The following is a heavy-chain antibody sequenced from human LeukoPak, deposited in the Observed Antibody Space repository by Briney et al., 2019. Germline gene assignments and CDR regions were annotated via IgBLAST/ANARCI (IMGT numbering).Heavy chain of an antibody. V-gene: IGHV3-23*01. CDR1: GFTFSSYS. J-gene: IGHJ4*02. CDR3: AKLSSGSNTEY. D-gene: IGHD1-26*01. CDR2: IGVNT. Sequence: GGSLRLSCAASGFTFSSYSMNWVRQAPGKGLEWVSAIGVNTYYADSVKGRVTISRDNSKNTVYLQMKSLRAEDTAVYYCAKLSSGSNTEYWGQGTLVTVSS.